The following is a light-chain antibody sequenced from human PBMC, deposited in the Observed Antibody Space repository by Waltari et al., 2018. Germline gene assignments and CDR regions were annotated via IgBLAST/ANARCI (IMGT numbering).Light chain of an antibody. CDR1: QSVRSN. V-gene: IGKV3-15*01. J-gene: IGKJ1*01. CDR3: QQYNNWPPWT. Sequence: EIVMTQSPATLSVSPGERATLSCRASQSVRSNLAWYQQKPGQPPRLLIYGASTRATGIPARFSGSGSGTEFTLTISSLQSEDFALYYYQQYNNWPPWTFGQGTKVEIK. CDR2: GAS.